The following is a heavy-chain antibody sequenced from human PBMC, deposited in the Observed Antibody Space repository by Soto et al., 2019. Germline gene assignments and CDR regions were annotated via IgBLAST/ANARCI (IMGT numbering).Heavy chain of an antibody. CDR2: MFYGGSI. V-gene: IGHV4-31*03. CDR3: ARALAARPTGDLYYFDY. CDR1: GDSISRGGHY. Sequence: SETLSLTCTVSGDSISRGGHYWSWIRQHPXKGLEWIGYMFYGGSIYYNPSLKSRVIIPVDASKNQFSLKLSSVTAADTAVYYCARALAARPTGDLYYFDYWGQGVLVTVSS. D-gene: IGHD6-6*01. J-gene: IGHJ4*02.